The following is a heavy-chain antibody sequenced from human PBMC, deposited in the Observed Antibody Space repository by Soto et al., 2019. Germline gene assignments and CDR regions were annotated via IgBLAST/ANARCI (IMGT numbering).Heavy chain of an antibody. V-gene: IGHV3-21*04. CDR1: GFTFSSYS. CDR2: ISSSSSYI. Sequence: GGSLRLSCAASGFTFSSYSMNWVRQAPGKGLEWVSSISSSSSYIYYADSVKGRFTISRDNSKNTLYLQINSLRAEDTAVYYCAKIPPPENIAARPSLDYWGQGTLVTVSS. J-gene: IGHJ4*02. CDR3: AKIPPPENIAARPSLDY. D-gene: IGHD6-6*01.